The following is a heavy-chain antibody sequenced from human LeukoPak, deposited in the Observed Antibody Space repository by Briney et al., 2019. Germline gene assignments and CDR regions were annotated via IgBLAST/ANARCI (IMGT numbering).Heavy chain of an antibody. D-gene: IGHD3-16*02. CDR3: AGVRENYDYVWGSYRYQFDY. V-gene: IGHV4-39*07. CDR1: GGSISSRGYY. CDR2: IYYSGSA. J-gene: IGHJ4*02. Sequence: SETLSLTCTVSGGSISSRGYYWGWIRQPPGKGLEWIGSIYYSGSAYYNPSLKSRVTISVDTSKNQFSLKLSSVTAADTAVYYCAGVRENYDYVWGSYRYQFDYWGQGPLVTVSS.